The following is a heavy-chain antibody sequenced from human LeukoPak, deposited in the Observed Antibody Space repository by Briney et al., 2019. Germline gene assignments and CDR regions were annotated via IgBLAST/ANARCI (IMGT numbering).Heavy chain of an antibody. J-gene: IGHJ4*02. CDR2: ISYDGNKK. Sequence: GGSLRLSCVASGFIFNTYAFHWVRQAPGKGLEWVALISYDGNKKDYADSVKGRFTVSRDGSKNTLYLQINSLRTEDTAVYYCARDLPYSSSWESIDYWGQGTLVTVSS. CDR3: ARDLPYSSSWESIDY. D-gene: IGHD6-13*01. V-gene: IGHV3-30*04. CDR1: GFIFNTYA.